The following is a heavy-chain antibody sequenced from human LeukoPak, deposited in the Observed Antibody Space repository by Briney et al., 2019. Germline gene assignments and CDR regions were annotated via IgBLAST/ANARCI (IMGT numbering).Heavy chain of an antibody. V-gene: IGHV3-9*01. CDR2: ISWNSGSI. D-gene: IGHD3-22*01. CDR1: GFTFDDYA. CDR3: AKDILLQRDYDSSGYYDY. Sequence: GRSLRLSCAASGFTFDDYAMHRVRHAPGKGLEWVSCISWNSGSIGYADSVKGRFTISRDNAKNSLYLQMNSLRAEDTALYYCAKDILLQRDYDSSGYYDYWGQGTLVTVSS. J-gene: IGHJ4*02.